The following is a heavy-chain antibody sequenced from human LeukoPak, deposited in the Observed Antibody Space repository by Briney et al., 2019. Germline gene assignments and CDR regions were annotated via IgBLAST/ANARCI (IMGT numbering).Heavy chain of an antibody. Sequence: GSLRLSCAASGFTFSIYAMSWGRQAPGKGLQWVSSITSRGESTWYVDSVKGRFTITRDNSENTLYLQMHSLRAEDTAVYYCARDRPNYYGSDGHYYRRDGDYWGRGTLVSVSS. D-gene: IGHD3-22*01. CDR1: GFTFSIYA. V-gene: IGHV3-23*01. CDR3: ARDRPNYYGSDGHYYRRDGDY. J-gene: IGHJ4*02. CDR2: ITSRGEST.